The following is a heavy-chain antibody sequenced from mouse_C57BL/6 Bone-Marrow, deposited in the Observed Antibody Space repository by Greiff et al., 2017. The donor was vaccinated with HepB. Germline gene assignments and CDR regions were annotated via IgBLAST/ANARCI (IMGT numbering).Heavy chain of an antibody. Sequence: QVQLQQSDAELVKPGASVKISCKVSGYTFTDHTIHWMKQRPEQGLEWIGYIYPRDGSTKYNEKLKGKATLTADKSSSTAYMQLNSLTSEDSAAYFCARRGADGYSGHFDYWGQGTTLTVSS. CDR1: GYTFTDHT. CDR2: IYPRDGST. CDR3: ARRGADGYSGHFDY. V-gene: IGHV1-78*01. D-gene: IGHD2-3*01. J-gene: IGHJ2*01.